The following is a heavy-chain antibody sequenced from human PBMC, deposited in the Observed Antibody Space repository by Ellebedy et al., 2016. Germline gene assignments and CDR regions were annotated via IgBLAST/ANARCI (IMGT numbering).Heavy chain of an antibody. CDR3: ARDPYSGPQRQNGGMDV. Sequence: ASVKVSCXASGGTFSSYAISWVRQAPGQGLEWMGWISGYNGNTHYAQKLQGRVTLTTDASTSTAYMELRSLRSDDTAVYYCARDPYSGPQRQNGGMDVWGQGTMVTVSS. CDR1: GGTFSSYA. D-gene: IGHD3-10*01. J-gene: IGHJ6*02. CDR2: ISGYNGNT. V-gene: IGHV1-18*01.